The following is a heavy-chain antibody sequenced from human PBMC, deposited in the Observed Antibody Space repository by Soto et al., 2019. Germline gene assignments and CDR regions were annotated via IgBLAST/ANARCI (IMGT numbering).Heavy chain of an antibody. Sequence: EVQLVESGGGLVKPGGSLRLSCAASGFAFSNAWMNWVRQAPGKGLEWVGRIKSKTDGGTTDYAAPVKGRFTISRDDSKNTLYLQMNSLKTEDTAVYYCTTEGSHGDYPFDYWGQGTLVTVSS. D-gene: IGHD4-17*01. CDR1: GFAFSNAW. CDR2: IKSKTDGGTT. CDR3: TTEGSHGDYPFDY. J-gene: IGHJ4*02. V-gene: IGHV3-15*07.